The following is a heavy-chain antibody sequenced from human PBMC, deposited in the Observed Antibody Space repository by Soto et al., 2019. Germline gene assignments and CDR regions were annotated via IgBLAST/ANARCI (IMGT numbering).Heavy chain of an antibody. CDR3: ARDGLLFGGALAIDFDS. CDR2: ISADSGTE. Sequence: PGGSLRLSCAASGFTFSDYKMNWVRQAPGKGLEWIAHISADSGTEFYADSVKGRFTISRDNAKNFLFLQMNSLRDEDTAVYYCARDGLLFGGALAIDFDSWGQGTLVTVSS. V-gene: IGHV3-48*02. CDR1: GFTFSDYK. D-gene: IGHD3-16*01. J-gene: IGHJ4*02.